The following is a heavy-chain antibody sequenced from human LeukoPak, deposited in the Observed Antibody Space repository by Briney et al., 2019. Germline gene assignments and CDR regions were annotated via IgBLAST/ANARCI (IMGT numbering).Heavy chain of an antibody. D-gene: IGHD3-3*01. CDR2: IIPIFGTA. CDR3: ARGALYPPDAFDI. Sequence: SVKVSCKASGDTFSSYAISWVRQAPGQGLEWMGGIIPIFGTANYAQKFQGRVTITADKSTSTAYMELSSLRSEDTAVYYCARGALYPPDAFDIWGQGTMVTVSS. V-gene: IGHV1-69*06. CDR1: GDTFSSYA. J-gene: IGHJ3*02.